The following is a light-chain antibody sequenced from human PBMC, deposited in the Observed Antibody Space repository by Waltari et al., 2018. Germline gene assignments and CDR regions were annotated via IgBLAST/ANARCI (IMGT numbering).Light chain of an antibody. J-gene: IGKJ1*01. Sequence: EIVLTQSPGTLSLSPGERATLSCRASQRVSRTLAWYQKKPGQAPRLLIYDASIRATGIPDRFSGSGSGTDFSLTISRLEPEDFAVYYCQKYGTLPATFGQGTKVEIK. CDR2: DAS. CDR3: QKYGTLPAT. V-gene: IGKV3-20*01. CDR1: QRVSRT.